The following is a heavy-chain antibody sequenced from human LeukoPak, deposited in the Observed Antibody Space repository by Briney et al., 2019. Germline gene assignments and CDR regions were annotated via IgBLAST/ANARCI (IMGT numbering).Heavy chain of an antibody. Sequence: SETLSLTCTVSGGSISSSSYYWGWIRQPPGKGLEWIGSIYYSGSTYYNPSLKSRVTISVDTSKNQFSLKLNSVTAADTAVYYCARTGSSWYHPGDYWGQGTLVTVSS. CDR2: IYYSGST. D-gene: IGHD6-13*01. V-gene: IGHV4-39*01. CDR3: ARTGSSWYHPGDY. J-gene: IGHJ4*02. CDR1: GGSISSSSYY.